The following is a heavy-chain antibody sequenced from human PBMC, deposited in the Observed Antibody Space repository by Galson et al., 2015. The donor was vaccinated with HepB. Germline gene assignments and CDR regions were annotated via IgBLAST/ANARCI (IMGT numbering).Heavy chain of an antibody. CDR2: ISYEGSYK. D-gene: IGHD3-3*01. J-gene: IGHJ4*02. CDR1: GFTFSTYA. V-gene: IGHV3-30*18. CDR3: AKEYSSGRIFALNN. Sequence: SLRLSCAGTGFTFSTYAMHWVRQAPGKGLEWVALISYEGSYKFYADSVKGRFTISRDHSKNTLILQMDSLRADDTAVYYCAKEYSSGRIFALNNWGQGTLVTVSS.